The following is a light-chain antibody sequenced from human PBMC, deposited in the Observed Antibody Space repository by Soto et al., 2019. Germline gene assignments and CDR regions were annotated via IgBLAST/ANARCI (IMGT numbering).Light chain of an antibody. Sequence: ETVLNKSPATLALSPRDRGPLSFPGRPGIHHYLGWYQKKTGQAPKLLFYDASNRATGIPARFSASGSGTDFTLTISSLEPEDSAVYYCQQRSSWWTFGQGTKVEIK. V-gene: IGKV3-11*01. CDR2: DAS. CDR1: PGIHHY. CDR3: QQRSSWWT. J-gene: IGKJ1*01.